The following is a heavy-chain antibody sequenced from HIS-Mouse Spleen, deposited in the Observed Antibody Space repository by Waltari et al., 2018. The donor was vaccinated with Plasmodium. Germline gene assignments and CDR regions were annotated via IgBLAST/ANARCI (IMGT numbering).Heavy chain of an antibody. D-gene: IGHD3-10*01. J-gene: IGHJ4*02. Sequence: QVQLVESGGGVVQPGGSLRLSCAASGFTFSGYAMHWVRQAPGKGLEWVAVISYDGSNKYYADSVKGRFTISRDNSKNTLYLQMNSLRAEDTAVYYCALSGHWGQGTLVTVSS. V-gene: IGHV3-30*04. CDR2: ISYDGSNK. CDR1: GFTFSGYA. CDR3: ALSGH.